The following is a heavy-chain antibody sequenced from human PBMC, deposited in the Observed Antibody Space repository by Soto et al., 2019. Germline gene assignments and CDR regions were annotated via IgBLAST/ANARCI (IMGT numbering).Heavy chain of an antibody. CDR2: INHSGST. V-gene: IGHV4-34*01. CDR1: GGSFSGYY. CDR3: ARDKITGLFDY. D-gene: IGHD2-8*02. Sequence: QVQLQQWGAGLLKPSETLSLTCAVYGGSFSGYYWTWIRQPPGTGLEWIGEINHSGSTNYNPSLKSRDTISVDTSKNQFSLKLTSVTAADPAVYSCARDKITGLFDYWGQGTLVTVSS. J-gene: IGHJ4*02.